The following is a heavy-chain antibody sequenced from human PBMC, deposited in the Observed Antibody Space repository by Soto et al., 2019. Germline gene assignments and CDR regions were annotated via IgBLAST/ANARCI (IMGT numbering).Heavy chain of an antibody. D-gene: IGHD3-22*01. CDR3: ARDLKNYYDSSGYYPYFDY. J-gene: IGHJ4*02. CDR2: TNPSGGST. Sequence: ASVTVSCKASGYTFPSYYMHWVRQAPGKGLEWMGITNPSGGSTSYAQKFQGRVTMTRDTSTSTVYMELSILRSEDTTVYYCARDLKNYYDSSGYYPYFDYWGQGTLFTVSS. CDR1: GYTFPSYY. V-gene: IGHV1-46*01.